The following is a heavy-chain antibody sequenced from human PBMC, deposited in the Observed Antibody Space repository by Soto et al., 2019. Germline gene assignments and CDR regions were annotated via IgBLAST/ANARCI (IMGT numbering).Heavy chain of an antibody. J-gene: IGHJ4*02. CDR3: AKDPAGYSGYDGYGALDY. CDR1: GFTFSSYA. Sequence: EVQLLESGGGLVQPGGSLRLSCAASGFTFSSYALSWVRQLPGKVLAWVSAISGSGGSTYYADTVKGRFTNTRNNYKNTIYLQLNRLRAEDTAVYYHAKDPAGYSGYDGYGALDYWGQGTLVT. CDR2: ISGSGGST. V-gene: IGHV3-23*01. D-gene: IGHD5-12*01.